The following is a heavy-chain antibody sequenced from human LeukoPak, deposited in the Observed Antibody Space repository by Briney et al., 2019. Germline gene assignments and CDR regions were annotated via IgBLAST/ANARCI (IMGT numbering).Heavy chain of an antibody. CDR2: ISSSSSYT. J-gene: IGHJ4*02. CDR1: GFSFSDYY. D-gene: IGHD6-19*01. Sequence: PGGSLRLSCVASGFSFSDYYMSWIREAPGKGLEWVSYISSSSSYTNYADSVKGRFTISRDNAKNSLYLQMNSLRAEDTAVYYCARDLDGYSSLNYFDYWGQGTLVTVSS. CDR3: ARDLDGYSSLNYFDY. V-gene: IGHV3-11*06.